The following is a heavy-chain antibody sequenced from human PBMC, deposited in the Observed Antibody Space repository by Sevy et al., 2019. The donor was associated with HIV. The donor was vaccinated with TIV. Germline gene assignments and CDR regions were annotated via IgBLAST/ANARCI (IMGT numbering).Heavy chain of an antibody. Sequence: GGSLRLSCAAPGFTFSSYDMHWVRQAPGKGLEWVAVISYDGSNKFYLDSVKGRFTISRDNSKSTLYLQLSSLRAEDTAVYYCARVAFTFGGDPYDKHYFMDVWGKGTTVTVSS. D-gene: IGHD3-16*01. V-gene: IGHV3-30*03. J-gene: IGHJ6*03. CDR2: ISYDGSNK. CDR1: GFTFSSYD. CDR3: ARVAFTFGGDPYDKHYFMDV.